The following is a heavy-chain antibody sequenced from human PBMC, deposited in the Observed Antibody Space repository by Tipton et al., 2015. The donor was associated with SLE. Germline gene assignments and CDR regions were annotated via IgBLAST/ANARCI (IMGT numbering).Heavy chain of an antibody. D-gene: IGHD1-7*01. J-gene: IGHJ4*02. CDR3: ARGTGTINFDY. Sequence: TLSLTCTVSGDSISSYYWSWIRQPPGKGLEWIGPIYPSGSTNYNPSLKSRVTISVDASKNQFSLKLTSVTAADTAVYYCARGTGTINFDYWGQGTLVTVSS. V-gene: IGHV4-4*08. CDR2: IYPSGST. CDR1: GDSISSYY.